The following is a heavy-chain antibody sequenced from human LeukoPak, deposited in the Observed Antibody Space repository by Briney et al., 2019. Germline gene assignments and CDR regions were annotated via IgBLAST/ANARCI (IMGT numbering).Heavy chain of an antibody. CDR3: ARVNVDTAFDY. Sequence: AGSLRLSCAASGFTFSNYAMHWVRQVPGKGLEYVSTISNNGGSTYYANSVKGRFTISRDNSRNTLYLQMGSLRAEDMAVYYCARVNVDTAFDYWGQGTLVTVSS. V-gene: IGHV3-64*01. CDR1: GFTFSNYA. J-gene: IGHJ4*02. CDR2: ISNNGGST. D-gene: IGHD5-18*01.